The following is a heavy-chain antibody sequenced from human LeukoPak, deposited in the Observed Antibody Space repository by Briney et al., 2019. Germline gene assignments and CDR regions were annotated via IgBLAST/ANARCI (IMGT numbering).Heavy chain of an antibody. Sequence: GASVKVSCKASGYTFTGYYMHWVRQAPGQGLEWMGWINPNSGGTNYAQKFQGRVTMTRDTSISTAYMELSRLRSDDTAVYYCARINAALAATPYPFDYWGQGTLVTVSS. CDR1: GYTFTGYY. CDR3: ARINAALAATPYPFDY. J-gene: IGHJ4*02. V-gene: IGHV1-2*02. D-gene: IGHD2-15*01. CDR2: INPNSGGT.